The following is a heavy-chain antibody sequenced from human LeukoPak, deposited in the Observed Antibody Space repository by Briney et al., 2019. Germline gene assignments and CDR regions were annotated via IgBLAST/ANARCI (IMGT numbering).Heavy chain of an antibody. CDR1: GFTFSSYG. CDR2: IWYDGSNN. V-gene: IGHV3-33*06. J-gene: IGHJ4*02. D-gene: IGHD5-12*01. Sequence: PGRSLRLSCAASGFTFSSYGMHWVRQAPGKGLEWVAVIWYDGSNNYYADSVKGGFTISRENYKKTMYMKMNSLRAEDTAVYYCAKDSRLYGGYDFDYWGQGTLVTVSS. CDR3: AKDSRLYGGYDFDY.